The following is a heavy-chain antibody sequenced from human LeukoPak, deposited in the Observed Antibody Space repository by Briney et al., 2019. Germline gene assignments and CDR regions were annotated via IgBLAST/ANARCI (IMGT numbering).Heavy chain of an antibody. CDR1: GFTFSSYG. J-gene: IGHJ4*02. D-gene: IGHD2-2*01. CDR3: AKDRYARGGDSNYFDY. V-gene: IGHV3-30*02. CDR2: IWYDGSNK. Sequence: PGGSLRLSCAASGFTFSSYGMHWVRQAPGKGLEWVAVIWYDGSNKYYADSVKGRFTISRDNSKNTLYLQMNSLRVEDTAVYYCAKDRYARGGDSNYFDYWGQGTLVTVSS.